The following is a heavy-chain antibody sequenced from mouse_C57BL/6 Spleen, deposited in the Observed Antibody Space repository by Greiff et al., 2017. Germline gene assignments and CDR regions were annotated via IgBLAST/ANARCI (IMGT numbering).Heavy chain of an antibody. CDR1: GYTFTTYP. V-gene: IGHV1-47*01. Sequence: QVQLQQSGAELVKPGASVKMSCKASGYTFTTYPIEWMKQNHGKSLEWIGNFHPYNDDTKYNEKFKGKATLTVEQSSSTVYLELSRLTSDDSAVYYCASESDEGLYIDYWGQGTTLTVSS. CDR3: ASESDEGLYIDY. CDR2: FHPYNDDT. J-gene: IGHJ2*01.